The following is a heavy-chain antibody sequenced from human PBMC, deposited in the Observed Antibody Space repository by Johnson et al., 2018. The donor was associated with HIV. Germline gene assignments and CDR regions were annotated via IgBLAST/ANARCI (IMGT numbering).Heavy chain of an antibody. J-gene: IGHJ3*02. CDR3: AKGDLPWYSGSYYDAFDI. CDR1: GFTFSSYW. Sequence: VQLVESGGGLVQPGGSLRLSCAASGFTFSSYWMHWVRQAPGKGLVWVSRINSDGSSTSYADSVKGRFTISRDNAKTTLYLQMNSLRTEDTAVYYCAKGDLPWYSGSYYDAFDIWGRGTMVTVSS. D-gene: IGHD1-26*01. V-gene: IGHV3-74*02. CDR2: INSDGSST.